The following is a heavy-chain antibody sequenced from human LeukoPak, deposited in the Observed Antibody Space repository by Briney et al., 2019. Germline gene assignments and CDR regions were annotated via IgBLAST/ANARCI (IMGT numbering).Heavy chain of an antibody. J-gene: IGHJ4*02. CDR1: GGSFSGYY. V-gene: IGHV4-34*01. CDR3: ARGKWLRSSFDY. Sequence: SETLSLICAVYGGSFSGYYWSWIRQPPGKGLEWIGEINHSGSTNYNPSLKSRVTISVDTSKNQFSLKLSSVTAADTAVYYCARGKWLRSSFDYWGQGTLVTVSS. CDR2: INHSGST. D-gene: IGHD5-12*01.